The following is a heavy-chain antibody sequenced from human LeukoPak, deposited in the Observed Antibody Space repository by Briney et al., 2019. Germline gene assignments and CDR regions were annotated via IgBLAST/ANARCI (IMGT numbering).Heavy chain of an antibody. J-gene: IGHJ6*03. Sequence: GGSLRLSCAASGFTFSSYGMHWVRQAPGKGLEWVAFIRYDGSNKYYADSVKGRFTISRDNSKNTLYLQMNSLRAEDTAVYYCATQGGYCSSTSCYGYYYYMDVWGKGTTVTVSS. CDR2: IRYDGSNK. D-gene: IGHD2-2*01. CDR1: GFTFSSYG. CDR3: ATQGGYCSSTSCYGYYYYMDV. V-gene: IGHV3-30*02.